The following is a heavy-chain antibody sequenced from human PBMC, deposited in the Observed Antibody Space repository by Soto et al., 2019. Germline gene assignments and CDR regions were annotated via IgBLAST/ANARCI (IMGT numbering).Heavy chain of an antibody. Sequence: SETLSLTCTVSGGSVSSGSYYWSWIRQPPGKGLEWIGYIYYSGSTNYNPSLKSRVTISVDTSKNQFSLKLSSATAADTAVYYCAREGYPRAGSGGLDYWGQGTLVTVSS. CDR2: IYYSGST. CDR3: AREGYPRAGSGGLDY. J-gene: IGHJ4*02. D-gene: IGHD3-10*01. V-gene: IGHV4-61*01. CDR1: GGSVSSGSYY.